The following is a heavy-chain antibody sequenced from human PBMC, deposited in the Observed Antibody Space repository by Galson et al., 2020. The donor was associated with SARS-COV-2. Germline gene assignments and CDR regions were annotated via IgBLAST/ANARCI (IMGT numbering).Heavy chain of an antibody. CDR2: ISYDGSNK. CDR1: GFTFSSYA. J-gene: IGHJ3*02. CDR3: ARAQGGSYRGAFDI. V-gene: IGHV3-30*04. D-gene: IGHD3-16*01. Sequence: QLGESLKISCAASGFTFSSYAMHWVRQAPGKGLEWVAVISYDGSNKYYADSVKGRFTISRDNSKNTLYLQMNSLRAEDTAVYYCARAQGGSYRGAFDIWGQGTMVTVSS.